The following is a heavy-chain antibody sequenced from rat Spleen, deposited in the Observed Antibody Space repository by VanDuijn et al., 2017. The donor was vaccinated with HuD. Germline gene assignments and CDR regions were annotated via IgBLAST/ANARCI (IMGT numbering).Heavy chain of an antibody. V-gene: IGHV5-27*01. CDR3: TTGIQPRH. J-gene: IGHJ2*01. CDR1: GFTFSHYD. CDR2: ISTGGGTT. Sequence: EVQLVESGGGLVQPGRSLKLSCAASGFTFSHYDMAWVRQAPTKGLEWVAYISTGGGTTYYRDSVKGRFTISRDDAKSTLYLQMDSLRSEDTATYYCTTGIQPRHWGQGVMVTVSS. D-gene: IGHD1-5*01.